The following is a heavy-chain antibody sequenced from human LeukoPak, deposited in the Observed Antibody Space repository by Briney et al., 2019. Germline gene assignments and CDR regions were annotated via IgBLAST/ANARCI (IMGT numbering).Heavy chain of an antibody. J-gene: IGHJ6*02. CDR2: INWNGGST. CDR3: ARVRVGAPYGMEDA. D-gene: IGHD1-26*01. V-gene: IGHV3-20*04. CDR1: GGSFSGYY. Sequence: PSETLSLTCAVYGGSFSGYYWSWIRQPPGKGLEWVSGINWNGGSTGYADSVKGRFTISRDNAKNSLYLQMNSLRAEDTALYYCARVRVGAPYGMEDAWGQGTTVTVSS.